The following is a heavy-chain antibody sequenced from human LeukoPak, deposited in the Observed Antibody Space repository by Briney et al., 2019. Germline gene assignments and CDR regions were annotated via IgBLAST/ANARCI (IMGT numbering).Heavy chain of an antibody. Sequence: SETLSLTCAVYGGSFSGYYWSWIRQPPGKGLEWIGEINHSGSTNYNPSLKSRVTISVDTSKNQFSLKLSSVTAADTAVYYCARHRYGSGSYYNYFDYWGQGTLVTVSS. V-gene: IGHV4-34*01. CDR2: INHSGST. D-gene: IGHD3-10*01. CDR1: GGSFSGYY. J-gene: IGHJ4*02. CDR3: ARHRYGSGSYYNYFDY.